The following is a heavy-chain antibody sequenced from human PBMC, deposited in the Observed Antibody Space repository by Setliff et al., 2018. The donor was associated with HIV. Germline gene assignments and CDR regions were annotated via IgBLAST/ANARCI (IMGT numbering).Heavy chain of an antibody. CDR2: ISYDGSNK. Sequence: GGSLRLSCAASGSTFSSYAMHWVRQAPGKGLEWVAVISYDGSNKYYADSVKGRFTISRDNSKNTLYLQMNSLRAEDTAVYYCARGNYGGLYYYYGMDVWGQGTTVTVSS. CDR3: ARGNYGGLYYYYGMDV. V-gene: IGHV3-30-3*01. D-gene: IGHD1-7*01. CDR1: GSTFSSYA. J-gene: IGHJ6*02.